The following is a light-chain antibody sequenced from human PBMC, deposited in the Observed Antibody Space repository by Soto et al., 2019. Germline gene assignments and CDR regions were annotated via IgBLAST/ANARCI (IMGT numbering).Light chain of an antibody. CDR1: QTISSW. Sequence: DIQMTQYPSTLSASVGDRVTITCRASQTISSWLAWYQQKPGKAPKLLIYAASSLQSGVPSRFSGSGAGTDFTRTISSLQPEDVATDYCQQSYSTTLTFGPGTKVDIK. V-gene: IGKV1-39*01. J-gene: IGKJ3*01. CDR3: QQSYSTTLT. CDR2: AAS.